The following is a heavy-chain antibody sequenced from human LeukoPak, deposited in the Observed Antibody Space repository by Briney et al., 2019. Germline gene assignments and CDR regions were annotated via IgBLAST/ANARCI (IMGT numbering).Heavy chain of an antibody. J-gene: IGHJ5*02. CDR2: IDPNSGGT. CDR1: GYTFTGYY. Sequence: ASVKVSCKASGYTFTGYYMHWVRQAPGQGLEWMGWIDPNSGGTNYAQKFQGWVTMTRDTSISTAYMELSRLRSDDTAVYYCARGSSGRGDWFDPWGQGTLVTVSS. V-gene: IGHV1-2*04. CDR3: ARGSSGRGDWFDP.